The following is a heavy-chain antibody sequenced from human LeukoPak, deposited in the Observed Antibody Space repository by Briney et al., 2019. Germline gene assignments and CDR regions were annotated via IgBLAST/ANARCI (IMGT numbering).Heavy chain of an antibody. V-gene: IGHV5-51*01. CDR2: INPGDSDI. CDR1: GYTFRSYL. Sequence: GESLKISCKGSGYTFRSYLIGWVRQIPGKGLGWMGIINPGDSDIRYSPSSQGQVTISADTSISTAYLQWSSLKASDSAMYYCARRQAYTMRGQSYYYMDVWGKGTAVTVSS. D-gene: IGHD2-21*01. J-gene: IGHJ6*03. CDR3: ARRQAYTMRGQSYYYMDV.